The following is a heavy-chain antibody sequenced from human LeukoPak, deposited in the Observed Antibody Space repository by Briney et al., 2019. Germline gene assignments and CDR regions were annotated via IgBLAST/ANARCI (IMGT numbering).Heavy chain of an antibody. D-gene: IGHD2-8*02. V-gene: IGHV4-31*03. Sequence: SQTLSLTCTVSGGSISSGGYCWSWIRQHPGKGLEWIVYIYYSGSTYSNPSLKSRVTISVDTSKNQFSLKLSSVTAADTAVYHCARDTGGYSTYSSRAFDIWGQGTMVTVSS. CDR3: ARDTGGYSTYSSRAFDI. CDR2: IYYSGST. CDR1: GGSISSGGYC. J-gene: IGHJ3*02.